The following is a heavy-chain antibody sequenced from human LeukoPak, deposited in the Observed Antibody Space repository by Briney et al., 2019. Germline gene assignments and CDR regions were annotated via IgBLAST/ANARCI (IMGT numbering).Heavy chain of an antibody. CDR1: GGSISSYY. CDR2: IYYSGST. Sequence: SETLSLTCTVSGGSISSYYWSWIRQPPGKGLEWIGYIYYSGSTNYNPSLKSRVTISIDTSKNQFSLKLSSVTAADTAVYYCAREWELLRYFDLWGRGTLVTVSS. D-gene: IGHD1-26*01. V-gene: IGHV4-59*12. J-gene: IGHJ2*01. CDR3: AREWELLRYFDL.